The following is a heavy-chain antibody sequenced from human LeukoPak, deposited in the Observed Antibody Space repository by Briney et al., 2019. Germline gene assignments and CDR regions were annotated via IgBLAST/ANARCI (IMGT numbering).Heavy chain of an antibody. CDR1: GGSFSGYY. CDR2: IYYSGST. D-gene: IGHD1-1*01. V-gene: IGHV4-34*01. Sequence: SETLSLTCAVYGGSFSGYYWSWIRQPPGKGLEWIGSIYYSGSTYYNPSLKSRVTISVDTSKNQFSLKLSSVTAADTAVYYCARHIPRAPERYYFDYWGQGTLVTVS. CDR3: ARHIPRAPERYYFDY. J-gene: IGHJ4*02.